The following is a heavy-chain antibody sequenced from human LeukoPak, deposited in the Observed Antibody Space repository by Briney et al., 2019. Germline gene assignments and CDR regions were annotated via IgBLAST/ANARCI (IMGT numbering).Heavy chain of an antibody. CDR1: GFTFSSYA. Sequence: GGSLRLSCAASGFTFSSYAMSWVRQAPGKGLEWVSLINDSGGNTYYADSVKGRFTISRDNSKNTLFLQMSSLRAEDTAVYYCAKASAGIRGGYFDYWGQGTLVTVSS. D-gene: IGHD3-10*01. V-gene: IGHV3-23*01. CDR2: INDSGGNT. CDR3: AKASAGIRGGYFDY. J-gene: IGHJ4*02.